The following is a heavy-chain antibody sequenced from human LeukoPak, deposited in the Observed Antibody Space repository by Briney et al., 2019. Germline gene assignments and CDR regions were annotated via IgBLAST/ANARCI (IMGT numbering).Heavy chain of an antibody. CDR1: GGSFSGYY. V-gene: IGHV4-34*01. CDR2: INHSGST. CDR3: ARGPSIVVVPAAFLYDY. Sequence: KSSETLSLTCAVYGGSFSGYYWSWIRQPPGKGLEWIGEINHSGSTNYNPSLKSRVTISVDTSENPFSLKLSSVTAADTAVYYCARGPSIVVVPAAFLYDYWGQGTLVTVSS. J-gene: IGHJ4*02. D-gene: IGHD2-2*01.